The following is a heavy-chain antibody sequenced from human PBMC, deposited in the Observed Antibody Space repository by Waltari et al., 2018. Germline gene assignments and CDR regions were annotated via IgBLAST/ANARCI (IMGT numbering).Heavy chain of an antibody. CDR2: SYYSGST. CDR3: ARLGLHDFDY. CDR1: GGSISSSSYY. D-gene: IGHD4-4*01. Sequence: QLQLQESGPGLVKPSETLSLTCTVSGGSISSSSYYWGWIRQPPGKGLAWIGISYYSGSTYYNPSLKIRFTISVDTSKNQFSLKLSSVTAADTAVYYCARLGLHDFDYWGQGTLVTVSS. J-gene: IGHJ4*02. V-gene: IGHV4-39*07.